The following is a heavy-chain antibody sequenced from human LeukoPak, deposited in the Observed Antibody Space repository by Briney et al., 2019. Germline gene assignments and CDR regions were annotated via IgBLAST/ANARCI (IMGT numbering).Heavy chain of an antibody. V-gene: IGHV3-48*04. CDR2: ISSSGSTI. D-gene: IGHD3-22*01. J-gene: IGHJ3*02. CDR1: GFTFSSYS. Sequence: GGSLRLSCAASGFTFSSYSMNWVRQAPGKGLEWVSYISSSGSTIYYADSVKGRFTISRDNAKNSLYLQMNSLRAEDTAVYYCARDPEDYYDSSAYYDSFDIWGQGTMVTVSS. CDR3: ARDPEDYYDSSAYYDSFDI.